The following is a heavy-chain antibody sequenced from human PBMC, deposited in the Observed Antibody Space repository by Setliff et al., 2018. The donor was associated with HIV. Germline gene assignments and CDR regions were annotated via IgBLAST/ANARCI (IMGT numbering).Heavy chain of an antibody. J-gene: IGHJ4*02. CDR3: ARAQDFWSGYWFFDY. D-gene: IGHD3-3*01. CDR1: GFTFSDYY. CDR2: ISSSGSTI. V-gene: IGHV3-11*04. Sequence: PGGPLRLSCAASGFTFSDYYMSWIRQAPGKGLEWVSYISSSGSTIYYADSVKGRFTISRDNAKNSLYLQMNSLRAEDTAVYYRARAQDFWSGYWFFDYWGQGTLVTVSS.